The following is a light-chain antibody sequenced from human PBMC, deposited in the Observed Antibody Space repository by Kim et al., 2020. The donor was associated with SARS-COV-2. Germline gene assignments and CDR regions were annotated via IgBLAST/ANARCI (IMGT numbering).Light chain of an antibody. V-gene: IGLV3-21*03. Sequence: SYELAQPPSVSVAPGKTARITCGGDNIGSQRVHWYQQKSGQAPVLVVYDDSDRPSGIPERFPGSSSGSTATLTISWVEAGDEADYYCQVWDTFSDHVVFGGGTQLTVL. CDR3: QVWDTFSDHVV. CDR2: DDS. J-gene: IGLJ3*02. CDR1: NIGSQR.